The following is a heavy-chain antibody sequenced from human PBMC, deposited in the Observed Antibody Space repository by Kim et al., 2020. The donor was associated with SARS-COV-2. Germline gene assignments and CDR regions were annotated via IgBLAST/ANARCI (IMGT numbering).Heavy chain of an antibody. CDR3: VRHEARGIAAAGAVDY. CDR2: IYPGDSDT. J-gene: IGHJ4*02. D-gene: IGHD6-13*01. V-gene: IGHV5-51*01. Sequence: GESLKISCKGSGYSFTSYWIGWVRQMPGKGLEWMGIIYPGDSDTRYSPSFQGQVTIAADKSISTAFLQWSSLKASDTAMYFCVRHEARGIAAAGAVDYWGQGTLVTVSS. CDR1: GYSFTSYW.